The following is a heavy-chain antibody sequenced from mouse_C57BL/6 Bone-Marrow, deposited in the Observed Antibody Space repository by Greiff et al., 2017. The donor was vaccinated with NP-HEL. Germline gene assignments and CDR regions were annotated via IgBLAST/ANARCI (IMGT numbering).Heavy chain of an antibody. Sequence: DVKLVESGGDLVKPGGSLKLSCAASGFTFSSYGMSWVRQTPDKRLEWVATISSGGNYTYYPDSVKGRFTISRDNAKNTLYLQMSSLKSEDTAMYYCARHGSSPYFDYWGQGTTLTVSS. D-gene: IGHD1-1*01. CDR1: GFTFSSYG. CDR2: ISSGGNYT. CDR3: ARHGSSPYFDY. V-gene: IGHV5-6*02. J-gene: IGHJ2*01.